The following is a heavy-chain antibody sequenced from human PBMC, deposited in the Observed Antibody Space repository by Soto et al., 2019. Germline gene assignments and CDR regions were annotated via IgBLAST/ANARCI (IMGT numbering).Heavy chain of an antibody. CDR1: GYSFTSYW. D-gene: IGHD2-2*01. Sequence: GESLKISCKGSGYSFTSYWISWVRQMPGKGLEWMGRIDPSDSYTNYSPSFQGHVTISADKSISTAYLQWSSLKASDTAMYYCARPNCSSTSCRAYYYGMDVCGQGTTVTVSS. CDR3: ARPNCSSTSCRAYYYGMDV. J-gene: IGHJ6*02. CDR2: IDPSDSYT. V-gene: IGHV5-10-1*01.